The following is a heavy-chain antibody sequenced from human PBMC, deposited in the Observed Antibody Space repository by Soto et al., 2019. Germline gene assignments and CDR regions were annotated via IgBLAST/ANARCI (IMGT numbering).Heavy chain of an antibody. CDR1: GFTFSNAW. J-gene: IGHJ3*02. CDR3: TTDFYPVTTVTTVAFDI. CDR2: IKSKTDGGTT. V-gene: IGHV3-15*01. Sequence: EVQLVESGGGLVKPGGSLRLSCAASGFTFSNAWMSWVRQAPGKGLEWVGRIKSKTDGGTTDYAAPVKGRFTISRDDSKNTPYLQMNSLKTEDTAVYYCTTDFYPVTTVTTVAFDIWGQGTMVTVSS. D-gene: IGHD4-17*01.